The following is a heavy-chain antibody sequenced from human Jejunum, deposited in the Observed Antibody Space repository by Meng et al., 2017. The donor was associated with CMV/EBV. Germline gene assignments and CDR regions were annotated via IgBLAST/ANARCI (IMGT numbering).Heavy chain of an antibody. V-gene: IGHV2-5*02. D-gene: IGHD6-19*01. CDR3: AYRRGGGSGWNWFGP. Sequence: QITLQESGPTLVKTXXTPTLTXSFPGFSLSTNGVGVGWIRRPPGKALGWVELIYWDDDKHYNPSLQSRLSIIKDTSKNRVVLILTDVDPVDKATYYCAYRRGGGSGWNWFGPWGQGVLVTVSS. CDR2: IYWDDDK. CDR1: GFSLSTNGVG. J-gene: IGHJ5*02.